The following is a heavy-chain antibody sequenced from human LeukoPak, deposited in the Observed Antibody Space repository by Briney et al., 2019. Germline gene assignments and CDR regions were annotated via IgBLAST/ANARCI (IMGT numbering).Heavy chain of an antibody. CDR2: ISDSGGRI. D-gene: IGHD6-19*01. V-gene: IGHV3-23*01. CDR3: AKPTSGWYSGGY. CDR1: GFIFSSYT. J-gene: IGHJ4*02. Sequence: PGGSLRLSCAASGFIFSSYTMSWVRQAPGKGPEWVSVISDSGGRISYADSVKGRFTISRDNSKNTVSLQMNSLRVEDTAVHYCAKPTSGWYSGGYWGQGTLVTVAS.